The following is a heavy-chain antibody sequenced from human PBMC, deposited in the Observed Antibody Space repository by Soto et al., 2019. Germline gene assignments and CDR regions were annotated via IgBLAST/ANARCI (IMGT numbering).Heavy chain of an antibody. CDR2: INAGNGNT. Sequence: GASVKVSCKASGYTFTSYAMHWVRQAPGQRLERMGWINAGNGNTKYSQKFQGRVTITRDTSASTVYMELSSLRSEDTAVYYCARDRDVAAAGTVETNYYYGMDVWGQGTTVTVSS. D-gene: IGHD6-13*01. CDR3: ARDRDVAAAGTVETNYYYGMDV. J-gene: IGHJ6*02. CDR1: GYTFTSYA. V-gene: IGHV1-3*01.